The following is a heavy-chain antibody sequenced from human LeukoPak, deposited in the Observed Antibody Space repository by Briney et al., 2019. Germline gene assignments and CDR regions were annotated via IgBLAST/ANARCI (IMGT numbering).Heavy chain of an antibody. CDR3: AKDSYSNCANWFDP. Sequence: GGSLRLSCAASGFTFSSYAMSWVRQAPGKGLEWVSAISGSGGSTYYADSVKGRFTISRDNSKNTLYLQMNRLRADDTAVYYCAKDSYSNCANWFDPWGQGTLVTVSS. J-gene: IGHJ5*02. V-gene: IGHV3-23*01. CDR2: ISGSGGST. D-gene: IGHD4-11*01. CDR1: GFTFSSYA.